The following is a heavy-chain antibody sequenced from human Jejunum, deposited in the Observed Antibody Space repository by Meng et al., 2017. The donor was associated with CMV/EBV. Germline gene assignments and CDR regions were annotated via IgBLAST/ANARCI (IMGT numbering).Heavy chain of an antibody. Sequence: SNGSWIRQPPEQRLEWIGEINHRGSRNYNPSLKSRVTISVDTSTNQLSLKLSSVTAADTAVYYCARGSVGTIFAVVITDSYYGMDVWGQGTTVT. CDR1: SN. J-gene: IGHJ6*02. D-gene: IGHD3-3*01. CDR2: INHRGSR. V-gene: IGHV4-34*01. CDR3: ARGSVGTIFAVVITDSYYGMDV.